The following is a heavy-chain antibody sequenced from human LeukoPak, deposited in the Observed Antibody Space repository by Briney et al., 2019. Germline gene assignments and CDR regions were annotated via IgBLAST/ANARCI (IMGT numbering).Heavy chain of an antibody. Sequence: LSLSCAVSGGSISSGDYCWSWIRQPPGKGLGWIGYIYYSACTYYHPSLISTVTISVDTSKTQFPLTLSPATAADTAVYCCARTNYGMDVWGKGTTVTVSS. CDR2: IYYSACT. J-gene: IGHJ6*04. CDR1: GGSISSGDYC. CDR3: ARTNYGMDV. V-gene: IGHV4-30-4*01.